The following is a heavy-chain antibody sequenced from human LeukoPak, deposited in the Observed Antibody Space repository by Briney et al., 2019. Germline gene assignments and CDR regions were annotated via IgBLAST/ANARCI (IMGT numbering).Heavy chain of an antibody. CDR3: ARAYGYSYGYDY. J-gene: IGHJ4*02. CDR1: GDSISSGGYY. V-gene: IGHV4-39*07. D-gene: IGHD5-18*01. Sequence: SETLSLTCTVSGDSISSGGYYWGWIRQPPGKGLEWIGEINHSGSTNYNPSLKSRVTISVDTSKNQFSLKLSSVTAADTAVYYCARAYGYSYGYDYWGQGTLVTVSS. CDR2: INHSGST.